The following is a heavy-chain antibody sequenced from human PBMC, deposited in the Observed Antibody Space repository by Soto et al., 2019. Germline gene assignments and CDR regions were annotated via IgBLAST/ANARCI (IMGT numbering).Heavy chain of an antibody. Sequence: GGSLRLSCVASGFTLSNYNMNWVRLAPGKGLEWVSHISGSSVYIHYADSVKGRFIISRDNAKNSVYLQMDSLRAEDTAVYYCAREGALKPFSSWGQGALVTVSS. V-gene: IGHV3-21*01. J-gene: IGHJ5*02. CDR1: GFTLSNYN. CDR3: AREGALKPFSS. CDR2: ISGSSVYI.